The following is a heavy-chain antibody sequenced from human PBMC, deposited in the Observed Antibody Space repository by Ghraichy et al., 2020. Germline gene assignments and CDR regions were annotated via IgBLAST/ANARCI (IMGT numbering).Heavy chain of an antibody. CDR1: GGSISSSSYY. V-gene: IGHV4-39*01. Sequence: SETLSLTCTVSGGSISSSSYYWGWIRQPPGKGLEWIGSIYYSGSTYYNPSLKSRVTISVDTSKNQFSLKLSSVTAADTAVYYCARGVKAMVTQWDYWGQGTLVTVSS. J-gene: IGHJ4*02. CDR3: ARGVKAMVTQWDY. D-gene: IGHD5-18*01. CDR2: IYYSGST.